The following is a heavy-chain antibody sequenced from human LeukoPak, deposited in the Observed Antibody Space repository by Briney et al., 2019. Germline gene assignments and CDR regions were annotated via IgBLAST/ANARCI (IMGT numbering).Heavy chain of an antibody. CDR3: GRVAYENCGGDCYSFPDY. Sequence: PGGSLRLSCAASGFTFSNYWMHWVRQAPGKGLVWVSRINSDGSRINYADSVKGRFTISRDNAKNTVYLQMNSLRAEDTAVYYCGRVAYENCGGDCYSFPDYWGQGTLVTVPS. CDR2: INSDGSRI. CDR1: GFTFSNYW. V-gene: IGHV3-74*01. D-gene: IGHD2-21*02. J-gene: IGHJ4*02.